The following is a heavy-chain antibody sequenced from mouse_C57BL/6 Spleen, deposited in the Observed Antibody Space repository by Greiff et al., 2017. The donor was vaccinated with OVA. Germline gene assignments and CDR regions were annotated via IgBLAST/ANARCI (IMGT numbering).Heavy chain of an antibody. J-gene: IGHJ1*03. Sequence: VQLKESEGGLVQPGSSMKLSCTASGFTFSDYYMAWVRQVPEKGLEWVANINYDGSSTYYLDSLKSRFIISRDNAKNILYLQMSSLKSEDTATYYCARERDQWYFDVWGTGTTVTVSS. V-gene: IGHV5-16*01. D-gene: IGHD3-3*01. CDR1: GFTFSDYY. CDR2: INYDGSST. CDR3: ARERDQWYFDV.